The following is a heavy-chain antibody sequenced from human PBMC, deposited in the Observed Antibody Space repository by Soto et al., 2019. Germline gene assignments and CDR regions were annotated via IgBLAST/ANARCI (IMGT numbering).Heavy chain of an antibody. V-gene: IGHV3-23*01. D-gene: IGHD6-6*01. Sequence: EVQLLESGGGLVQPGGSLRLSCAASGFTFSNYAMTWVRQAPGKGLEWVSTISGSGDNTYYADSVRGRFTISRDNSKNTLYLQMNSLRADDTGVYYCAKRPLAARHTDYWGQGNLVTVSS. CDR1: GFTFSNYA. CDR3: AKRPLAARHTDY. J-gene: IGHJ4*02. CDR2: ISGSGDNT.